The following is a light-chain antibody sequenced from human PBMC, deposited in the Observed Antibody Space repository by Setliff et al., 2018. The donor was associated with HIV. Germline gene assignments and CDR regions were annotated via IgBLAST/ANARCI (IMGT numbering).Light chain of an antibody. Sequence: QSVLTQPASVSGSPGQSITISCTGTSSDVGSYNFVSWYQHHPGKAPKLMIYEVSKRPAGVSNRFSGSRSGNTASLTISGLQAEDEADYFCCSYAGSRTYVFGSGTRSPS. CDR1: SSDVGSYNF. J-gene: IGLJ1*01. CDR2: EVS. CDR3: CSYAGSRTYV. V-gene: IGLV2-23*02.